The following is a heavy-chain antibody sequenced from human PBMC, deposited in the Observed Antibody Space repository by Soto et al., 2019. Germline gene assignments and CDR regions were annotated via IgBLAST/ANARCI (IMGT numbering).Heavy chain of an antibody. J-gene: IGHJ6*02. CDR1: GYTFTSYY. CDR2: INPSGGST. V-gene: IGHV1-46*01. CDR3: ARGGSAGGYYYYYYGMDV. D-gene: IGHD3-10*01. Sequence: GASVEVSCKXSGYTFTSYYMHWVRQAPGQGLEGMGIINPSGGSTSYAQKFRGRVTMTRDTSTSTVYMELSSLRSEDTAVYYCARGGSAGGYYYYYYGMDVWGQGTTVTVSS.